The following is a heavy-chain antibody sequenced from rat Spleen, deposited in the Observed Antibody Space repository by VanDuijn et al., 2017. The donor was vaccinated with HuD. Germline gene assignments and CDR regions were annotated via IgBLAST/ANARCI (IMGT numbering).Heavy chain of an antibody. CDR2: ISYDGGST. CDR3: TTSGTSSGVFAY. D-gene: IGHD4-4*01. CDR1: GFTFSDYY. V-gene: IGHV5-20*01. J-gene: IGHJ3*01. Sequence: EVQLVESGGGLVQPGRSLKLSCAASGFTFSDYYMAWVRQAPTKGLEWVASISYDGGSTYYRDSVKGRFTISRDNAKSSLYLQMDSLRSEDTATYYCTTSGTSSGVFAYWGQGTLVTVSS.